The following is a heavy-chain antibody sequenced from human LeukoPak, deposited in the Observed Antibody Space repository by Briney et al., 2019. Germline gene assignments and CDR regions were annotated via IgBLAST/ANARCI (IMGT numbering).Heavy chain of an antibody. CDR2: VSSNGGT. Sequence: GGSLRLSCAASGFTLSPYTIHWVRQAPGKGLESVSAVSSNGGTYYLNSVKDRFTISRDNSKNTLYLQMDSLRPEDTAVYYCAGEITGTFDYWGQGTLVTVSS. CDR3: AGEITGTFDY. J-gene: IGHJ4*02. V-gene: IGHV3-64*01. CDR1: GFTLSPYT. D-gene: IGHD4-17*01.